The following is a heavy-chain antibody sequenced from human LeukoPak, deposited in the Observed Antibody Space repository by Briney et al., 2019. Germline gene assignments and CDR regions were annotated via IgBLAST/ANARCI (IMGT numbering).Heavy chain of an antibody. CDR1: GFTFDDYA. CDR3: AKDRTPTSSGWYDY. D-gene: IGHD6-19*01. J-gene: IGHJ4*02. CDR2: ISWNSGSI. V-gene: IGHV3-9*03. Sequence: HPGRSLRLSCAASGFTFDDYAMHWVRHAPGKGLEWVSGISWNSGSIGYADSVKGRFTISRDNAKNSLYLRMNSLRAEDMALYYCAKDRTPTSSGWYDYWGQGTLVTVSS.